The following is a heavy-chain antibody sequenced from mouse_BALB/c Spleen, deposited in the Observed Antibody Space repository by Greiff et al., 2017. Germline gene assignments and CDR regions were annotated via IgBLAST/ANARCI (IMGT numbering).Heavy chain of an antibody. Sequence: VQLQQSGTVLARPGASVKMSCKASGYSFTSYWMHWVKQRPGQGLEWIGAIYPGNSDTSYNQKFKGKAKLTAVTSASTAYMELSSLTNEDSAVYYCPSSTIITTGFDYWGQGTTLTVSS. J-gene: IGHJ2*01. V-gene: IGHV1-5*01. CDR2: IYPGNSDT. D-gene: IGHD2-4*01. CDR3: PSSTIITTGFDY. CDR1: GYSFTSYW.